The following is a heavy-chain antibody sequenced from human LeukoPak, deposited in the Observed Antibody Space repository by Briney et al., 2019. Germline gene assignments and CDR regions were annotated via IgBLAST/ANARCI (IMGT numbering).Heavy chain of an antibody. D-gene: IGHD2-21*02. V-gene: IGHV3-30*03. CDR1: GFMFSRHA. Sequence: GGSLRLSCVASGFMFSRHAMNWVRQAPGKGLDWVAVISGDGGVEYYADSVKGRFTASRDNSYNTAYLQMNGLGPDDTAVYYCARRSDVVTSVPDSWGQGTLVTVSS. CDR3: ARRSDVVTSVPDS. J-gene: IGHJ5*01. CDR2: ISGDGGVE.